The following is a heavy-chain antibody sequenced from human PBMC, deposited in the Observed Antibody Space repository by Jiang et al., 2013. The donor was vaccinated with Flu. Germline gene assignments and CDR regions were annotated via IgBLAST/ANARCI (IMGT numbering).Heavy chain of an antibody. CDR2: IYPGDSDT. J-gene: IGHJ4*02. D-gene: IGHD2-2*01. Sequence: GAEVKKPGESLKISCKGSGYSFTSYWIGWVRQMPGKGLEWMGIIYPGDSDTRYSPSFQGQVTISADKSISTAYLQWSSLKASDTAMYYCARLGFVVVPAAIEEFDYWGQGTLVTVSS. CDR3: ARLGFVVVPAAIEEFDY. V-gene: IGHV5-51*01. CDR1: GYSFTSYW.